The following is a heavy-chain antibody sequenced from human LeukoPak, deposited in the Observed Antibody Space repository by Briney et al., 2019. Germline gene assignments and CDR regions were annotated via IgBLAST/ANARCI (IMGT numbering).Heavy chain of an antibody. Sequence: SETLSLTCTVSGGSVSSSNYYWGWIRQPPGKGLEWIGNIYYSGSTYYNPSLKSRVSISVDTSKNQFSLKPSSVTAADTAVYYCARVVPHAYYFDYWGQGTLVTVSS. V-gene: IGHV4-39*01. D-gene: IGHD2-15*01. J-gene: IGHJ4*02. CDR2: IYYSGST. CDR1: GGSVSSSNYY. CDR3: ARVVPHAYYFDY.